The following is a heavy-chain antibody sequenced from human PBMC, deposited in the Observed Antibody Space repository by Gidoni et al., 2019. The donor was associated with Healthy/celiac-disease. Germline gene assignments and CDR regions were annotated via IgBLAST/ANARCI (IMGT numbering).Heavy chain of an antibody. J-gene: IGHJ4*02. CDR1: GGSISSGGYS. Sequence: QLQLQESCPGLVKPSLTLSITCAVSGGSISSGGYSWRWIRQPPGKGLEWMGYIYHSGSTYYNPSLKSRVTISVDRSKNQFSLKLSSVTAADTAGYYWARSGYSSSWYGYWGQGTLVTVSS. D-gene: IGHD6-13*01. V-gene: IGHV4-30-2*01. CDR2: IYHSGST. CDR3: ARSGYSSSWYGY.